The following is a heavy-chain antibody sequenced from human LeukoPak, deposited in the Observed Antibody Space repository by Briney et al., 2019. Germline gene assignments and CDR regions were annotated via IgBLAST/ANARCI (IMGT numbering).Heavy chain of an antibody. CDR2: INPNSGGT. Sequence: ASVTVSCKASGYTFTGYYMHWVRQAPGQGLEWMGWINPNSGGTNYAQKLQGRVTMTRDTSISTAYMELSRLRSDDTAVYYCARAIRYSSGWYPPGYWGQGTLVTVSS. V-gene: IGHV1-2*02. J-gene: IGHJ4*02. CDR1: GYTFTGYY. CDR3: ARAIRYSSGWYPPGY. D-gene: IGHD6-19*01.